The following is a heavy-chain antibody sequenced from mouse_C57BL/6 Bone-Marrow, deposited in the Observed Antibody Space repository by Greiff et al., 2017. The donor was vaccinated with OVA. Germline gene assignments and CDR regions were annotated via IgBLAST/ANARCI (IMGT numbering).Heavy chain of an antibody. J-gene: IGHJ3*01. CDR2: IHPNSGST. V-gene: IGHV1-64*01. D-gene: IGHD2-4*01. Sequence: QVQLQQPGAELVKPGASVTLSCKASGYTFTSYWMHWVKQRPGQGLEWIGMIHPNSGSTNYNEKFKSKATLTVDKSSSTAYMQLSSLTSEDSAVYYCARRGSYDSWFAYWGQGTLVTVSA. CDR1: GYTFTSYW. CDR3: ARRGSYDSWFAY.